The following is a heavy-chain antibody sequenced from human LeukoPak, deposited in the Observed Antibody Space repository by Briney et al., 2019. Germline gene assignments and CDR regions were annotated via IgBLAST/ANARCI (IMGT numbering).Heavy chain of an antibody. CDR2: ISGSGGST. CDR3: ARARLRDNWFDP. CDR1: GFTFSSYA. D-gene: IGHD4-17*01. Sequence: GGSLRLSCAASGFTFSSYAMSWVRQAPGKGLEWVSTISGSGGSTYYADSVKGRFTISRDNSKNTLYLQMNSLRAEDTAVYYCARARLRDNWFDPWGQGTLVTVSS. V-gene: IGHV3-23*01. J-gene: IGHJ5*02.